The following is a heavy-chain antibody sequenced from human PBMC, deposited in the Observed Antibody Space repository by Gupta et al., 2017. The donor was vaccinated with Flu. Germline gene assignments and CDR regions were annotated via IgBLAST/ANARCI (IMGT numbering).Heavy chain of an antibody. CDR3: ARQRKEVTTPGKYYYYAMDV. J-gene: IGHJ6*02. CDR2: MGTVGDT. Sequence: EVQLVESGGCLVQPGEPLRPSCAASGSILRTSDMHWGCQVTGKGLEWVSSMGTVGDTGYPGTVKGRFTISRENDKTSLYLQMNSLRAGNTAVYFCARQRKEVTTPGKYYYYAMDVWGQGTTVTVSS. CDR1: GSILRTSD. D-gene: IGHD4-17*01. V-gene: IGHV3-13*01.